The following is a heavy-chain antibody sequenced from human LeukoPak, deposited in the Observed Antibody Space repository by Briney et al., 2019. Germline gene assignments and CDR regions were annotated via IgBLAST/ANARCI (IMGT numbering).Heavy chain of an antibody. CDR3: ARGPSEQWLRGYYHYGMDV. V-gene: IGHV1-8*01. CDR2: MNPNSGNT. J-gene: IGHJ6*02. Sequence: GASVKVSCKASGYTFTSYDINWVRQATGQGLEWMGWMNPNSGNTGYAQKFQGRVTMTRNTSISTAYMELSSLRSEDTAVYYCARGPSEQWLRGYYHYGMDVWGQGTTVTVSS. CDR1: GYTFTSYD. D-gene: IGHD6-19*01.